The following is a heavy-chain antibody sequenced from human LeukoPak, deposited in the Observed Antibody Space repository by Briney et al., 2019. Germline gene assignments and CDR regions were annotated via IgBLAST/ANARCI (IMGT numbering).Heavy chain of an antibody. CDR1: GYTFTSYG. V-gene: IGHV1-46*01. Sequence: ASVKVSCKASGYTFTSYGINWVRQAPGQGLEWMGIINPSGGSTSYAQKFQGRVTMTRDMSTSTVYMELSSLRSEDTAVYYCARDSDVAYDSSGYYYGKFDPWGQGTLVTVSS. J-gene: IGHJ5*02. CDR2: INPSGGST. D-gene: IGHD3-22*01. CDR3: ARDSDVAYDSSGYYYGKFDP.